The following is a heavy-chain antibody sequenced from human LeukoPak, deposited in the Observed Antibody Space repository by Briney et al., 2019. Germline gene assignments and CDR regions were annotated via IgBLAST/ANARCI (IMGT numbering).Heavy chain of an antibody. Sequence: PSETLSLTCTVSGGSISRSAYYWGWIRQPPGKALEWIGSIYYSGGTNYNPSLTSRVTNSVDTSKHHFSLKLSSVTAADTAVYYCARQWLDKEFRHNYFDPWGQGSLVTVSS. CDR1: GGSISRSAYY. V-gene: IGHV4-39*01. J-gene: IGHJ5*02. CDR2: IYYSGGT. D-gene: IGHD4-11*01. CDR3: ARQWLDKEFRHNYFDP.